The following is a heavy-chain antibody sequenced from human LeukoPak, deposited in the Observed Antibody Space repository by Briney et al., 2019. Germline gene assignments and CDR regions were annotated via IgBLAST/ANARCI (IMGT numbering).Heavy chain of an antibody. J-gene: IGHJ4*02. CDR3: AKGPLIEVAGTTWDY. D-gene: IGHD6-19*01. Sequence: GGSLRLSCVASEITFSVYALTWVRQTPGKGLEWVSAISGSGGSTYYADSVKGRFTISRDNSKNTLYLQMNSLRAEDTAIYFCAKGPLIEVAGTTWDYWGQGTLVTVSS. CDR2: ISGSGGST. CDR1: EITFSVYA. V-gene: IGHV3-23*01.